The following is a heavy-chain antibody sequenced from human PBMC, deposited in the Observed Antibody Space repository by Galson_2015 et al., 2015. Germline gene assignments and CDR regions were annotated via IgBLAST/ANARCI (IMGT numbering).Heavy chain of an antibody. V-gene: IGHV3-7*03. CDR3: ARDAFNPFDY. Sequence: LRLSCAASGFTLDSYWMNWVRQAPGKGLEWVANIKQDGSETYYVDSVKGRFTISRDNAKNSLYLQMNSLRAEDTAVYYCARDAFNPFDYWGQGTLVTVSS. CDR1: GFTLDSYW. J-gene: IGHJ4*02. CDR2: IKQDGSET. D-gene: IGHD2/OR15-2a*01.